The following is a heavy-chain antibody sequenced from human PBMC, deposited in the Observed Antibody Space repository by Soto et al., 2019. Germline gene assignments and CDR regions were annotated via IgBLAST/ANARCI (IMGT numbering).Heavy chain of an antibody. CDR2: ISFDGTKT. D-gene: IGHD3-10*01. J-gene: IGHJ4*02. V-gene: IGHV3-30*18. CDR3: LKQEGSDY. Sequence: PGGSLRLSCTASGFTFSTYGMHWVRQAPSKALEWVALISFDGTKTYYADSVKGRFTISRDNSKNSLFLQMSSLRPEDTAVYYCLKQEGSDYWGQGALVNVSS. CDR1: GFTFSTYG.